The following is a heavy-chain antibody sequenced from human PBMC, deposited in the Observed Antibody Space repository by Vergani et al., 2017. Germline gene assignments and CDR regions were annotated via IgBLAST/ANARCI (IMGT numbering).Heavy chain of an antibody. V-gene: IGHV3-64D*06. CDR2: ISSNGGST. D-gene: IGHD4-17*01. CDR1: GFTFSSYA. Sequence: EVQLVESGGGLVKPGGSLRLSCAASGFTFSSYAMHWVRQAPGKGLEYVSAISSNGGSTYYADSVKGRFTISRDNSKNTLYLQMSSLRAEDTAVYYCVKDTFPTTVTTSYFDYWGQGTLVTVSS. CDR3: VKDTFPTTVTTSYFDY. J-gene: IGHJ4*02.